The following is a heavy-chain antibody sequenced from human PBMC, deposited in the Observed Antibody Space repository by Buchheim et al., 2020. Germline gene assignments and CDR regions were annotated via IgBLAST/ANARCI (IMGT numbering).Heavy chain of an antibody. J-gene: IGHJ4*02. D-gene: IGHD3-22*01. CDR3: ARLTGSSGYSAY. Sequence: EVQLVQSGAEVKKPGESLKISCKGAGYRFTNYWIGWVRQMPGKGLEWMGIIYPGDSDTRYSPSFQGQVTISANKYISTAYGQWSSLQASDSAMYYCARLTGSSGYSAYWGQGTL. CDR2: IYPGDSDT. CDR1: GYRFTNYW. V-gene: IGHV5-51*01.